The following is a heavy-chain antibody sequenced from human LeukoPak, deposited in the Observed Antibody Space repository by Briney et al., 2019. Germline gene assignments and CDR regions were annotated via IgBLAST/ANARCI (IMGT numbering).Heavy chain of an antibody. J-gene: IGHJ4*02. CDR2: INPNSGGT. D-gene: IGHD6-13*01. V-gene: IGHV1-2*02. CDR1: GYTFTCYY. Sequence: GASVTVSCKASGYTFTCYYMHWVRQAPGQGLEWMGWINPNSGGTNYAQKFQGRVTMTRDTSISTAYMELSRLRSDDTAVYYCARGGSIAAAGSDYWGQGTLVTVSS. CDR3: ARGGSIAAAGSDY.